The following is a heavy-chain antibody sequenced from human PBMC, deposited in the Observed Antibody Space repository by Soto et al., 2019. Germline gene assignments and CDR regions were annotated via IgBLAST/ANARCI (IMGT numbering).Heavy chain of an antibody. J-gene: IGHJ5*01. Sequence: SETLSLTCSVSGVSISGSSYYWGWIRQPPGKGLEWIGSIHYSGATYYNPSLKSRLTISVDTSKNQFSLNLSSVTAADTAVYFCSRYHYDSSGYYYASWFDSWGQGTLVTVSS. D-gene: IGHD3-22*01. CDR3: SRYHYDSSGYYYASWFDS. CDR2: IHYSGAT. V-gene: IGHV4-39*01. CDR1: GVSISGSSYY.